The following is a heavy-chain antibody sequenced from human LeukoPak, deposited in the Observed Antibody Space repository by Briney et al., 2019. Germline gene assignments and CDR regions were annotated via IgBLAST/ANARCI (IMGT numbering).Heavy chain of an antibody. Sequence: ASVKVSCKASGYTFTSYDINWVRQPTGQGLEWMGWMNSNSGNTGYAQKFQGRVTMTRNTSISTAYMELSSLRSEDTAVYYCAGSSPNYYGSGSYGNWGQGTLVTVSS. D-gene: IGHD3-10*01. CDR2: MNSNSGNT. J-gene: IGHJ4*02. V-gene: IGHV1-8*01. CDR3: AGSSPNYYGSGSYGN. CDR1: GYTFTSYD.